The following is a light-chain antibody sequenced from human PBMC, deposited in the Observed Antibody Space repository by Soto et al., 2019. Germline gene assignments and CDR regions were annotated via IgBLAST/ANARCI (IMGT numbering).Light chain of an antibody. CDR1: QGIGTY. V-gene: IGKV1-39*01. J-gene: IGKJ2*01. CDR3: QQSYSTPRT. CDR2: TAS. Sequence: DIQMTQSPSSLSASVGDRVTITCRASQGIGTYVNWFQQKPGKAPNHRIDTASSLQSGVPSRFSGSGSGTHFTLTISSLQPEDFATYYCQQSYSTPRTVGQGTKLEI.